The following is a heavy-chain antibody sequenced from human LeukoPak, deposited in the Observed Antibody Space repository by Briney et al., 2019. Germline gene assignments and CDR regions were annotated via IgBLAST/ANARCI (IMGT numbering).Heavy chain of an antibody. D-gene: IGHD1-26*01. CDR1: GFTFSSYS. V-gene: IGHV3-21*01. Sequence: GGSLRLSCAASGFTFSSYSMNWVRQAPGKGLEWVSSISSSGSYIYYADSVKGRFTISRDNAKNSLYLQMNSLRAEDTAVYYCARAKGGSYRFSDYWGQGTLVTVSS. J-gene: IGHJ4*02. CDR2: ISSSGSYI. CDR3: ARAKGGSYRFSDY.